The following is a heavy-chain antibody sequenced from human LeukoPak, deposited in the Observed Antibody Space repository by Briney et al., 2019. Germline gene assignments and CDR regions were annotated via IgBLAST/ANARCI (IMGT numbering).Heavy chain of an antibody. V-gene: IGHV3-23*01. CDR2: ISSSGSNT. D-gene: IGHD5-12*01. Sequence: PGGSLRLSCAASGFTFSSYAMTWIRQAPGKGLEWVSYISSSGSNTYYADSVKGRFTISRDNSKNTLYLQMNSLRAEDTAVYYCAKVARRTSGYSGYEVDYWGQGTLVTVSS. CDR3: AKVARRTSGYSGYEVDY. CDR1: GFTFSSYA. J-gene: IGHJ4*02.